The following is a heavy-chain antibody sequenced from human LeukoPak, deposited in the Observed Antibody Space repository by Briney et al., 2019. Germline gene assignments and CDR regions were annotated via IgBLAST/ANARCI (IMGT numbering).Heavy chain of an antibody. CDR2: ISSGGDTI. J-gene: IGHJ4*02. CDR1: GFTFKSYE. Sequence: PGGSLRLSCAAWGFTFKSYEKNWVRQARGEGREGVSYISSGGDTIYYADSVKGRFTIYRDNAKNSLYLQMNSLRAEDTAVYYCARVAGYFDWEYYFDYWGQGTLVTVSS. V-gene: IGHV3-48*03. CDR3: ARVAGYFDWEYYFDY. D-gene: IGHD3-9*01.